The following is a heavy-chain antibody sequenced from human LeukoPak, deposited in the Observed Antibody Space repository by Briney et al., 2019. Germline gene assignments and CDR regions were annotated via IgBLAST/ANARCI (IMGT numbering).Heavy chain of an antibody. CDR3: TADMADSAGYSCDY. V-gene: IGHV3-15*01. CDR1: GFSFSNAW. D-gene: IGHD3-22*01. CDR2: IKSKIDGETT. J-gene: IGHJ4*02. Sequence: GGSLRLSCAASGFSFSNAWMTWVRQAPGKGLKCVGRIKSKIDGETTHYAAPVKGRFVISRDDSTNTLYLHMNSLRTEDTAVYYCTADMADSAGYSCDYWGQGTLVTVSS.